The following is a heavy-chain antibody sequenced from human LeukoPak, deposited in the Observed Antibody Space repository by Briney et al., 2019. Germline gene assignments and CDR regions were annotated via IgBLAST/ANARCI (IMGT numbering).Heavy chain of an antibody. V-gene: IGHV3-23*01. Sequence: GGSLRLSCAASGFTFSSYAMSWVRQAPGKGLEWVSAIRGSGGGTYYADSVKGRFTISRDNSKNTLYLQMNSLSDEDTALYYCAKAGIGVVGYFDYWGQGTLVTVSS. CDR3: AKAGIGVVGYFDY. J-gene: IGHJ4*02. CDR1: GFTFSSYA. D-gene: IGHD6-19*01. CDR2: IRGSGGGT.